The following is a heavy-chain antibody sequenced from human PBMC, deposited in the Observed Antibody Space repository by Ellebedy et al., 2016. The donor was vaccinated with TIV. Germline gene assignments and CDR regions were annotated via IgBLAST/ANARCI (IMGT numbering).Heavy chain of an antibody. CDR2: IYYSGST. CDR3: ARLLLLSSDYGDYLEFDP. D-gene: IGHD4-17*01. Sequence: SETLSLTCTVSGGSISSYYWSWIRQPPGKGLEWIGYIYYSGSTNYNPSLKSRVTISVDTSKNQFSLKLSSVTAADTAVYYCARLLLLSSDYGDYLEFDPWGQGTLVTVSS. J-gene: IGHJ5*02. V-gene: IGHV4-59*01. CDR1: GGSISSYY.